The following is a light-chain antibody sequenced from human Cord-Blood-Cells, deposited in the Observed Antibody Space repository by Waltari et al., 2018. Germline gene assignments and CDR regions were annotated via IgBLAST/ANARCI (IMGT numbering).Light chain of an antibody. CDR2: EVS. CDR3: SSYTSSSTRV. CDR1: SSDVGGYNY. J-gene: IGLJ1*01. V-gene: IGLV2-14*01. Sequence: QSALTQPVSVSGSPGQSITISCTGTSSDVGGYNYVSWYQQHPGKAPKLMIYEVSNRPSGDSNRFSGSKSGNTASLTISGLQAEDEADYYCSSYTSSSTRVFGTGTKVTVL.